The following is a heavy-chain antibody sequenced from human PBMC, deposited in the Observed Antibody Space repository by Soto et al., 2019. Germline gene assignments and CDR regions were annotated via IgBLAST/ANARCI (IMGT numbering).Heavy chain of an antibody. CDR2: MNPNSGNT. V-gene: IGHV1-8*01. J-gene: IGHJ6*02. CDR3: ARVDCSGGSCYSHYYYYGMDV. CDR1: GYTFTSYD. D-gene: IGHD2-15*01. Sequence: QVQLVQSGAEVKKPGASVKVSCKASGYTFTSYDINWVRQATGQGLEWMGWMNPNSGNTGYAQKFQGRVTMTRNTSISTAYMELSSLRSEDTAVYYCARVDCSGGSCYSHYYYYGMDVWGQGTTVTVSS.